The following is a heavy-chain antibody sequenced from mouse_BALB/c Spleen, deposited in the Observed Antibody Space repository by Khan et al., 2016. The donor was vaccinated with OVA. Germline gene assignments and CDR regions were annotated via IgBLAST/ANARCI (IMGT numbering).Heavy chain of an antibody. CDR1: GYTFINYW. Sequence: VKLLESGAELAKPWASVKMSCKASGYTFINYWILWVKQRPGQGLEWIGYINPSTGYTEYNQNFKDKATLTADKYSSTDYMQLSSLTSEDSAVYYCARRGLRWDFDYWGQGTTLTVSS. CDR2: INPSTGYT. D-gene: IGHD1-1*01. V-gene: IGHV1-7*01. CDR3: ARRGLRWDFDY. J-gene: IGHJ2*01.